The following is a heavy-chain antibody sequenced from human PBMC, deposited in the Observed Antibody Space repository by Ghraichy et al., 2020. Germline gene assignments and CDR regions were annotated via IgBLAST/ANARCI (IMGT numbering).Heavy chain of an antibody. D-gene: IGHD3/OR15-3a*01. Sequence: LSLTCAASGFSLTDSWMYWVRQVPGKGLVWVSHLSPAANIINYVESVRGRFTISRDTAKNTLFLHMDSLRVDDTAMYYCARGEFGLVDWGRGTLVTVSA. V-gene: IGHV3-74*01. CDR1: GFSLTDSW. CDR2: LSPAANII. J-gene: IGHJ4*02. CDR3: ARGEFGLVD.